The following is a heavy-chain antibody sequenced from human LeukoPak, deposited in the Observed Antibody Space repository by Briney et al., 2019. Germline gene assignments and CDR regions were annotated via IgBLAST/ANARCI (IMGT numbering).Heavy chain of an antibody. J-gene: IGHJ3*02. CDR3: ARGVGATHENAFDI. CDR2: IYHSGST. CDR1: GGSISSSNW. V-gene: IGHV4-4*02. Sequence: SETLSLTCAVSGGSISSSNWWSWVRQPPGKGLEWIGEIYHSGSTNYNPSLRSRVTISVDKSKNQFSLKLSSVTAADTAVYYCARGVGATHENAFDIWGQGTMVTVSS. D-gene: IGHD1-26*01.